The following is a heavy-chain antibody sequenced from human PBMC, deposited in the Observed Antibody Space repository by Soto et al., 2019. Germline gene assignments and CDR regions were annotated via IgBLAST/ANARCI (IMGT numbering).Heavy chain of an antibody. CDR1: GFTFDDYA. V-gene: IGHV3-9*01. J-gene: IGHJ4*02. CDR2: ISWNSASI. D-gene: IGHD3-3*01. CDR3: VKDWGPSCGNGYFNF. Sequence: LSCAASGFTFDDYAMHWVRQVPGKGLEWVSGISWNSASIGYADSVKGRFTTSRDNAKNSLYLEMNSLETEDTALYYCVKDWGPSCGNGYFNFWGQGSMATVYS.